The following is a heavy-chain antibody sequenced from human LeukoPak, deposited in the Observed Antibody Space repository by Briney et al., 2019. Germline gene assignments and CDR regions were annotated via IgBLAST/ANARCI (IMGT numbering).Heavy chain of an antibody. J-gene: IGHJ4*02. CDR3: ARQEANDYYFDY. CDR1: GYSFTSYW. V-gene: IGHV5-51*01. D-gene: IGHD3-3*01. CDR2: IYPGDSDI. Sequence: GESLKISCKGSGYSFTSYWFGWVRQMPGKGLEWMGIIYPGDSDIRYSPFFQGQVTISADKSISTAYLQWSSLKASDTAMYYCARQEANDYYFDYWGQGTLVTVSS.